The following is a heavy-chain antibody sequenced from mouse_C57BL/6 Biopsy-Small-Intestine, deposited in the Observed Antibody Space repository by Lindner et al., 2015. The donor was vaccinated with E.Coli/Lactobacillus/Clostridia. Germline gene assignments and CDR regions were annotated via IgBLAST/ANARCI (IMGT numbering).Heavy chain of an antibody. J-gene: IGHJ4*01. CDR2: IYPRSGNT. Sequence: VQLQESGAELARPGASVKLSCKASGYTFTSYGISWVKQRTGQGLEWIGEIYPRSGNTYYNEKFKGKATPTADKSSSTAYMELRSLTSEDSAVYFCARGGAYYSHYDAMDYWGQGTSVTVSS. V-gene: IGHV1-81*01. CDR3: ARGGAYYSHYDAMDY. CDR1: GYTFTSYG. D-gene: IGHD2-12*01.